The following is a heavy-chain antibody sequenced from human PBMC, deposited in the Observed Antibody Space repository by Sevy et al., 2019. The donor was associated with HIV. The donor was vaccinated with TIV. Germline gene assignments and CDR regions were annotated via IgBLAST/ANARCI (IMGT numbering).Heavy chain of an antibody. CDR1: AFIFNDYW. V-gene: IGHV3-7*03. Sequence: GGSLRLSCAASAFIFNDYWTHWVRQAPGKGLEWVANINEHGSTNYYLDSVKGRFTISRDNAKNSLFLQMNSLRVDDTAVYYCARAIGAGAAYWGQGTPVTVSS. CDR2: INEHGSTN. J-gene: IGHJ4*02. CDR3: ARAIGAGAAY. D-gene: IGHD6-13*01.